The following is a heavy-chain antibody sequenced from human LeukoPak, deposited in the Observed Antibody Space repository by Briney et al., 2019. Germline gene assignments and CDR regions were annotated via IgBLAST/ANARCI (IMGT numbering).Heavy chain of an antibody. V-gene: IGHV3-7*02. CDR3: ARTRTLPIAGGFDT. CDR2: IKQDGSEK. CDR1: GFTFSTYW. Sequence: PGGSLRLSCAASGFTFSTYWMTWVRQAPGKGLEWVANIKQDGSEKFYVDSVKGRFTISRENAKNTLYLQMNSLRAEDTAVYYCARTRTLPIAGGFDTWGQGSLVTVSS. J-gene: IGHJ5*02. D-gene: IGHD3-16*01.